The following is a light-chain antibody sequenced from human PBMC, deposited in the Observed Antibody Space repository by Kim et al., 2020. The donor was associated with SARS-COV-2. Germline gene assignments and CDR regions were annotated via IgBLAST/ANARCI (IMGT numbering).Light chain of an antibody. J-gene: IGKJ2*01. CDR1: ESIRSN. CDR2: GAS. Sequence: VSTGERATLSCGASESIRSNLAWYQPKPGQAPRLLIYGASTRATDIPARFSGSGSGTEFTLTISSLQSEDSAVYYCQQYNRWPPYTFGQGTKLEI. V-gene: IGKV3-15*01. CDR3: QQYNRWPPYT.